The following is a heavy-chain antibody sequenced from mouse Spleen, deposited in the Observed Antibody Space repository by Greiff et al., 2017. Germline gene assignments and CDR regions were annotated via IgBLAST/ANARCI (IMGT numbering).Heavy chain of an antibody. V-gene: IGHV1-54*01. CDR2: INPGSGGT. D-gene: IGHD1-1*01. J-gene: IGHJ2*01. CDR1: GYAFTNYL. CDR3: ARRAATTVVALYYFDY. Sequence: VQLQQSGAELVRPGTSVKVSCKASGYAFTNYLIEWVKQRPGQGLEWIGVINPGSGGTNYNEKFKGKATLTADKSSSTAYMQLSSLTSEDSAVYFCARRAATTVVALYYFDYWGQGTTLTVSS.